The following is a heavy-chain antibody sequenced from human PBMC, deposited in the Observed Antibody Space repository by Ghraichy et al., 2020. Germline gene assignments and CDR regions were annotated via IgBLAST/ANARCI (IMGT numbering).Heavy chain of an antibody. CDR3: AKDSEITMVQGVITTPHYYMDV. CDR2: ISGSGGST. CDR1: GFTFSSYA. J-gene: IGHJ6*03. V-gene: IGHV3-23*01. Sequence: GESLNISCAASGFTFSSYAMSWVRQAPGKGLEWVSAISGSGGSTYYADSVKGRFTISRDNSKNTLYLQMNSLRAEDTAVYYCAKDSEITMVQGVITTPHYYMDVWGKGTTVTVSS. D-gene: IGHD3-10*01.